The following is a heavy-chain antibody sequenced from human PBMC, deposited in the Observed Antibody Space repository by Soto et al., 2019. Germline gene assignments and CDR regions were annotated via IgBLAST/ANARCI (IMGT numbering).Heavy chain of an antibody. J-gene: IGHJ4*02. CDR1: GFSLSTNGMG. D-gene: IGHD5-12*01. Sequence: QITVKESGLTLVKPTQTLTLTCTFSGFSLSTNGMGVGWIRQSPGKALEWLALIYWEDDKRYSPSLRSRLTIPQDTSKNQVDLRVTNMDPVDTAIYYCARLTRGVYDLDRLWEKFDYWGQGTLVTVSS. V-gene: IGHV2-5*02. CDR2: IYWEDDK. CDR3: ARLTRGVYDLDRLWEKFDY.